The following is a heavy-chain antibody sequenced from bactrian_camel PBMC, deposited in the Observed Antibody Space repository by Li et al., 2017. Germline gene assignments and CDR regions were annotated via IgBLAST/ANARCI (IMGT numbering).Heavy chain of an antibody. D-gene: IGHD2*01. J-gene: IGHJ4*01. CDR2: IDPVGRT. CDR1: GFTGSTYC. V-gene: IGHV3S1*01. CDR3: ATDPRPRCIGGYCYIGQYNY. Sequence: QVQLVESGGGSVPAGGSLRLSCAASGFTGSTYCMLWFRQTAGKDREGVAAIDPVGRTNYASSVKGRFDISQDNAKSTVYLQMNTLKSEDTALYYCATDPRPRCIGGYCYIGQYNYWGQGTQVTVS.